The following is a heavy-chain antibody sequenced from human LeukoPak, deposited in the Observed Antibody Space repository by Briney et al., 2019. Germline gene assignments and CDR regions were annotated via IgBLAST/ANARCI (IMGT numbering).Heavy chain of an antibody. J-gene: IGHJ4*02. D-gene: IGHD5-18*01. Sequence: PGGSLRLSCAASGFTFRNYVIHWVRQAPGKGLDWVSVISGSAHKIRYADSVKGRFTISRDNSENIVYLQMNNLRAEDTAVYYCAGRVTGYSSGYVYWGQGTLVTVSS. V-gene: IGHV3-23*01. CDR1: GFTFRNYV. CDR2: ISGSAHKI. CDR3: AGRVTGYSSGYVY.